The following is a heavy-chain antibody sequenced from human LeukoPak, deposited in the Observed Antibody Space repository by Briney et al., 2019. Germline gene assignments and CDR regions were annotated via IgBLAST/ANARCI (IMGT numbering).Heavy chain of an antibody. V-gene: IGHV1-8*01. CDR2: MNPNSGNT. J-gene: IGHJ3*02. CDR1: GYTFTSYV. D-gene: IGHD3-3*01. Sequence: ASVKVSCKASGYTFTSYVINWVRQATGQGLEWMGWMNPNSGNTGYAQKFQGRVTMTRNTSISTAYMELSSLRSEDTAVYYCARPTRRITIFGVVIPTHAFDIWGQGTMVTVSS. CDR3: ARPTRRITIFGVVIPTHAFDI.